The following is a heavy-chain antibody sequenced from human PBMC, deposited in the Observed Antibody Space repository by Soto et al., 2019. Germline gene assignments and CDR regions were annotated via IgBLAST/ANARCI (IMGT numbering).Heavy chain of an antibody. D-gene: IGHD2-15*01. CDR3: AKGLFPDIGVVEGATPGWYFDL. CDR1: GFTFSSHA. Sequence: EVQLLESGGGLVEPGGSLRLSCAASGFTFSSHAMSWVRQAPGKGLEWVSGISGSGGSTYNADSVKGRFTISRDNSKNTLYMEMNRRRAEDTGVYYCAKGLFPDIGVVEGATPGWYFDLWGRGTLVTVSS. CDR2: ISGSGGST. V-gene: IGHV3-23*01. J-gene: IGHJ2*01.